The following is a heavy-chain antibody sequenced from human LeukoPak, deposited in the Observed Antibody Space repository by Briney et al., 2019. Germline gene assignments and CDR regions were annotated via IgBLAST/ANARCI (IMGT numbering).Heavy chain of an antibody. D-gene: IGHD1-7*01. J-gene: IGHJ5*02. CDR1: GDSVSSNSAA. CDR3: ARDIPELELVIGNWFDP. CDR2: TYYRSKWYN. Sequence: SQTLSLTCAISGDSVSSNSAAWHWIRQSPSRGLEWLGRTYYRSKWYNDYAVSVKSRITTNPDTSKNQFSLQLNSVTPEDTAVYYCARDIPELELVIGNWFDPWGQGTLVTVSS. V-gene: IGHV6-1*01.